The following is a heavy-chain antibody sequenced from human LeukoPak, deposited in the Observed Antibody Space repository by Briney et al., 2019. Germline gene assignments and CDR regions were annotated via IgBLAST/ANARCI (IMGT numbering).Heavy chain of an antibody. CDR3: ASSGWYFQEYNWFDP. V-gene: IGHV1-18*01. Sequence: ASVKVSCKASGYTFTSYGITWVRQAPGQGLEWMGWISAHNGNTNYAQNLQGRVTMATDTSRSTAYMEPRGLRSDDTAVYYCASSGWYFQEYNWFDPWGQGTLVTVSS. CDR2: ISAHNGNT. D-gene: IGHD6-19*01. CDR1: GYTFTSYG. J-gene: IGHJ5*02.